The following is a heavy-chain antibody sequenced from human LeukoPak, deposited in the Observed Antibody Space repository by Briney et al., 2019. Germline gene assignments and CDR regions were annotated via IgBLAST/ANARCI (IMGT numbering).Heavy chain of an antibody. CDR3: ARAYCTSTRCPFDS. CDR1: GDFINSAFYF. CDR2: TYYSGST. J-gene: IGHJ4*02. V-gene: IGHV4-31*03. Sequence: PSQTLSLTCTVSGDFINSAFYFWTWLRQHPGEGLEWIGYTYYSGSTHYNPSLKSRVIISVDTSKNQFSLKLSSVTAADTAVYYCARAYCTSTRCPFDSWGQGTLVTVSS. D-gene: IGHD2-2*01.